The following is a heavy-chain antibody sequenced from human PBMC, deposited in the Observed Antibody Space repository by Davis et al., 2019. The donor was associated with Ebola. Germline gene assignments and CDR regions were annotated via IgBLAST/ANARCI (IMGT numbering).Heavy chain of an antibody. V-gene: IGHV3-30-3*01. CDR1: GLIFSSYA. D-gene: IGHD6-13*01. CDR3: ARTIAAAGTRGMDV. J-gene: IGHJ6*03. Sequence: GESLKISCAASGLIFSSYAMHWVRQAPGKGLEWVAVISYDGSNKYYADSVKGRFTISRDNSKNTLYLQMNSLRAEDTAVYYCARTIAAAGTRGMDVWGKGTTVTVSS. CDR2: ISYDGSNK.